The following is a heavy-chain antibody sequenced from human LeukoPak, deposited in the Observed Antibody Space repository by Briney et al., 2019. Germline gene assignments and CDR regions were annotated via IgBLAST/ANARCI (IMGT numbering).Heavy chain of an antibody. CDR1: GFTFSSYS. V-gene: IGHV3-66*04. D-gene: IGHD3-22*01. Sequence: GGSLRLSCAASGFTFSSYSMNWVRQAPGKGLEWVSVIYGGGSTYYADSVKGRFTISRDNSKNTLYLQMNSLRAEDTAVYYCAGLPAYYYDTSGFYFDYWGQGTLVTVSS. CDR3: AGLPAYYYDTSGFYFDY. CDR2: IYGGGST. J-gene: IGHJ4*02.